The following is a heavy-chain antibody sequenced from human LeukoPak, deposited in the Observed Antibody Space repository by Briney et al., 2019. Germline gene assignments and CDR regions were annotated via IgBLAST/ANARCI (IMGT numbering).Heavy chain of an antibody. V-gene: IGHV4-38-2*01. CDR2: IYHSGST. CDR3: ARHGYYYYYMDV. CDR1: GYSISSGYY. Sequence: PSETLSLTCAVSGYSISSGYYWGWIRQPPGKGLEWIGSIYHSGSTYYNPSLKSRVTISVDTSKNQFSLKLSPVTAADTAVYYCARHGYYYYYMDVWGKGTTVTVSS. J-gene: IGHJ6*03.